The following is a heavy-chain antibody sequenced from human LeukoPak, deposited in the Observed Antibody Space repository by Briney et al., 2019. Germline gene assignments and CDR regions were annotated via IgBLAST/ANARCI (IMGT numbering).Heavy chain of an antibody. CDR1: GFTFSSYA. V-gene: IGHV3-23*01. Sequence: GGSLRLSCAASGFTFSSYAMSWVRQAPGKGLEWVSAISGSGGSTYYADSVKGRFTISRDNSKNTLYLQMNSLRAEDTAVYYCAIEFFPYCSGGSCYSGSDAFDIWGQGTMVTVSS. D-gene: IGHD2-15*01. CDR2: ISGSGGST. J-gene: IGHJ3*02. CDR3: AIEFFPYCSGGSCYSGSDAFDI.